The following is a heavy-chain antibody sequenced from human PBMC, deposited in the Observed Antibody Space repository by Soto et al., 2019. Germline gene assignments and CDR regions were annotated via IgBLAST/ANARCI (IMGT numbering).Heavy chain of an antibody. J-gene: IGHJ4*02. Sequence: GGSLRLSCAASGFTFSNYWMQWVRQAPGKGLVWVSRINTDGSTTSYADSVRGRFTISRDNAKSTLYLQVNNLRAEDTAVYYCARDGNRDGYNWKGFDSWGQGTLVTVSS. CDR1: GFTFSNYW. CDR3: ARDGNRDGYNWKGFDS. D-gene: IGHD1-1*01. CDR2: INTDGSTT. V-gene: IGHV3-74*01.